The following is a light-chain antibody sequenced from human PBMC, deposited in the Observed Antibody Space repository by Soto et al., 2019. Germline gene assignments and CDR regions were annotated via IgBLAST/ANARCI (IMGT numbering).Light chain of an antibody. CDR3: QQYGSSPTT. CDR2: GAS. V-gene: IGKV3-20*01. J-gene: IGKJ1*01. CDR1: QSVSSSY. Sequence: ITLTQSPGTLSLTPGERATLSCRASQSVSSSYLAWYQQKPGQAPRLLIYGASSRATGIPDRFSGSGSGTDFTLTISRLEPEDFAVYYCQQYGSSPTTFGQRTNVDIK.